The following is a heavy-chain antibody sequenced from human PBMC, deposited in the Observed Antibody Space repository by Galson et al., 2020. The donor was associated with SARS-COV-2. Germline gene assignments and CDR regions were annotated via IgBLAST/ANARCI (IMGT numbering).Heavy chain of an antibody. CDR1: GTSISSGSYS. CDR3: ARLHYGEYAPEAFDM. D-gene: IGHD4-17*01. CDR2: ISHSRRT. V-gene: IGHV4-30-2*01. J-gene: IGHJ3*02. Sequence: SETLSLTCAVSGTSISSGSYSWNWIRQPPGKGLEWIWYISHSRRTYYNPSLKSRVTISGNRSKNQFSLRLSSVTAADTAVYYCARLHYGEYAPEAFDMWGPGTRVTVAS.